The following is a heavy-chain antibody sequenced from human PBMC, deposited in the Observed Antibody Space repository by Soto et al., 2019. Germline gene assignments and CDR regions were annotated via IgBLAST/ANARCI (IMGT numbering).Heavy chain of an antibody. CDR1: GFTFSSYS. V-gene: IGHV3-21*01. CDR2: ISCSSSYI. Sequence: GGSLRLSCAASGFTFSSYSMNWVRQAPGKGLEWVSSISCSSSYIYYADSVKGRFTISRDNAKNSLYLQMNSLRAEDTAVYYCARDRLWNYVHPVDYWGQGTLVTVSS. D-gene: IGHD1-7*01. J-gene: IGHJ4*02. CDR3: ARDRLWNYVHPVDY.